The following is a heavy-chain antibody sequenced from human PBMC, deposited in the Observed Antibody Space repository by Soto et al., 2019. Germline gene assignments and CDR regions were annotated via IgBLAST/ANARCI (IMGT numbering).Heavy chain of an antibody. J-gene: IGHJ6*02. D-gene: IGHD4-4*01. CDR1: GFTFSSYS. CDR2: ISSSSSTI. V-gene: IGHV3-48*02. CDR3: ARDREYRSANYAVYYGMDV. Sequence: GGSLRLSCAASGFTFSSYSMNWARQAPGKGLEWVSYISSSSSTIYYADSVKGRFTISRDNAKNSLYLQMNSLRDEDTAVYYCARDREYRSANYAVYYGMDVWGQGTTVTVSS.